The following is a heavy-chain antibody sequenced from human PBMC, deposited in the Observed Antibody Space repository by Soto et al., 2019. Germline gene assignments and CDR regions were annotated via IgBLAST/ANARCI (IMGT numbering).Heavy chain of an antibody. D-gene: IGHD3-16*01. J-gene: IGHJ4*02. CDR3: AKHNRAGGLGTFDY. Sequence: EVQLLDSGGGLVQPGGSLRLSCTASGFTFSNYAMTWVRQAPGKGLEWVSHISDSAGSTYYSDSAKGRFTISRDNSQNTLYLQMNSLRAEDTAVYYCAKHNRAGGLGTFDYWGQGTLVTVSS. CDR1: GFTFSNYA. V-gene: IGHV3-23*01. CDR2: ISDSAGST.